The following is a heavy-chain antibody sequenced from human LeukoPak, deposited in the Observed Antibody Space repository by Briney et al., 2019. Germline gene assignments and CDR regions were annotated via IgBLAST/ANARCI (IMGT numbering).Heavy chain of an antibody. V-gene: IGHV4-34*01. CDR1: GGSFSGYY. J-gene: IGHJ4*02. CDR3: ARVRIVRFLEWLEAPAEGYSFAY. D-gene: IGHD3-3*01. CDR2: INHSGST. Sequence: SETLSLTCAVYGGSFSGYYWSWIRQPPGKGLEWIGEINHSGSTNYNPSLKSRVTVSVDSSKNQFSLKLSSVTAADTAVYYCARVRIVRFLEWLEAPAEGYSFAYWGQGTLVIVSS.